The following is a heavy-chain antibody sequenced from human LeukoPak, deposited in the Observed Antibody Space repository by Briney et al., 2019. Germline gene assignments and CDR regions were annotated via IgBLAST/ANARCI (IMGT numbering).Heavy chain of an antibody. CDR1: GGSISGHY. V-gene: IGHV4-59*11. CDR3: ARLQGDSTAVYDY. J-gene: IGHJ4*02. Sequence: SETLSLTCTVSGGSISGHYWGWIRQSPGKGLEWVAYIYYTGATNHNPSLKTRVTISVDTSKNQFSLRLSSVTAADTAVYYCARLQGDSTAVYDYWGQGTLVSVFS. CDR2: IYYTGAT. D-gene: IGHD2-21*01.